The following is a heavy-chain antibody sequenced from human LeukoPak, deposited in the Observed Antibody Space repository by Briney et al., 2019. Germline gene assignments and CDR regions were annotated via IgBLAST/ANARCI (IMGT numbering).Heavy chain of an antibody. J-gene: IGHJ4*02. CDR2: ISGSGDNT. CDR3: ARQYYYDNSGYYFDQ. V-gene: IGHV3-11*04. D-gene: IGHD3-22*01. CDR1: GFTFGDYY. Sequence: PGGSLRLSCAASGFTFGDYYMSWIRQAPGKGLEWISSISGSGDNTYYADSVKGRFTISRDNAKNSLYLQMNSLRAEDTAVYYCARQYYYDNSGYYFDQWGQGTLVTVSS.